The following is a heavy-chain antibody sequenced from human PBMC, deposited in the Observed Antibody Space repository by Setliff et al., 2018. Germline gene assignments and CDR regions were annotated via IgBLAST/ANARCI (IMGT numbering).Heavy chain of an antibody. CDR1: GGSFSGYY. CDR3: TSVLNSVSDAFDV. Sequence: SETLSLTCAVYGGSFSGYYWSWIRQPPGKGLEWIGEIYHSGSTNYNPSLGSRATISFDSSKIELSLKLASVTAADTAVYYCTSVLNSVSDAFDVWGQGTVVTVSS. J-gene: IGHJ3*01. V-gene: IGHV4-34*01. D-gene: IGHD1-26*01. CDR2: IYHSGST.